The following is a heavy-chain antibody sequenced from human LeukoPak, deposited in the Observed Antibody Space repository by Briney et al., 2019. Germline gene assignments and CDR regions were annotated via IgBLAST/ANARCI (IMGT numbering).Heavy chain of an antibody. Sequence: GGSLRPSCAASGFSFSSCGMHWVRQAPGKGLEWVTFIRYDGSDKYYADSVKGRFTISRDNSKNTLYLQMNSLRAEDTAVYYCATDRPLHYWGQGTLVTVSS. V-gene: IGHV3-30*02. CDR1: GFSFSSCG. J-gene: IGHJ4*02. CDR2: IRYDGSDK. CDR3: ATDRPLHY.